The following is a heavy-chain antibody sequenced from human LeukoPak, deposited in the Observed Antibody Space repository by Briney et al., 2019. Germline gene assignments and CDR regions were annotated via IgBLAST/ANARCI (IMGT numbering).Heavy chain of an antibody. CDR3: ASHYYGSGSYRFDY. CDR1: GFTFSDYY. D-gene: IGHD3-10*01. V-gene: IGHV3-11*01. CDR2: ISSSGSTI. J-gene: IGHJ4*02. Sequence: GGSLRLSCAASGFTFSDYYMSWIRQAPGKGLEWVSYISSSGSTIYYADSVKGRFTISRDSAKNSLYLQMNSLRAEDTAVYYCASHYYGSGSYRFDYWGQGTLVTVSS.